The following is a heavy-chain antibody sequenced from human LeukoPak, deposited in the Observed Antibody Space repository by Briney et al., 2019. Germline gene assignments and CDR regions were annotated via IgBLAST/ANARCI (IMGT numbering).Heavy chain of an antibody. CDR3: ARGEYCSSTSCPFDY. V-gene: IGHV4-30-2*01. D-gene: IGHD2-2*01. J-gene: IGHJ4*02. CDR2: IYHSGST. Sequence: IYHSGSTYYNPSLKSRVTISVDRSKNQFSLKLSSVTAADTAVYYCARGEYCSSTSCPFDYWGQGTLVTVSS.